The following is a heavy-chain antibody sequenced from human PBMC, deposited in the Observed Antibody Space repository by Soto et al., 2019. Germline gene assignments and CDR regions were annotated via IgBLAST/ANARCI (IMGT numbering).Heavy chain of an antibody. Sequence: GSLRVTCAASGFTFSSYAMSWVRQAPGKGLEWVSAISGSGGSTYYADSVKGRFTISRDNSKNTLYLQMTSLRAEDTAVYYCAKEQKVAVAGIFDYWGQGTLVTVYS. CDR3: AKEQKVAVAGIFDY. D-gene: IGHD6-19*01. J-gene: IGHJ4*02. CDR2: ISGSGGST. CDR1: GFTFSSYA. V-gene: IGHV3-23*01.